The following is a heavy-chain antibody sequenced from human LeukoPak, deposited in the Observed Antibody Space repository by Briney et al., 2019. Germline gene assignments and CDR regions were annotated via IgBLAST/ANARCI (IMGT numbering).Heavy chain of an antibody. CDR2: IYYSGST. V-gene: IGHV4-39*01. Sequence: PSETLSLTCTVSGGSISSSSYYWGWIRQPPGKGLEWIGSIYYSGSTYYNPSLKSRVTISVYTSKNQFSLKLSSVTAADTAVDYCARQLGYCSSTSCYADKVDYWGQGTLVTVSS. D-gene: IGHD2-2*01. J-gene: IGHJ4*02. CDR3: ARQLGYCSSTSCYADKVDY. CDR1: GGSISSSSYY.